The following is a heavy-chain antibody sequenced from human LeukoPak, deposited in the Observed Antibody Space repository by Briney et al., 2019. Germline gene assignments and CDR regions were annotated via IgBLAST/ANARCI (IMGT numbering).Heavy chain of an antibody. J-gene: IGHJ3*02. CDR2: ISYDGSNK. CDR3: AKSMGSGWEDDGFDI. V-gene: IGHV3-30*18. D-gene: IGHD6-19*01. Sequence: PGRSLRLSCAASGFTFSSYGMHWVRQAPGKGLEWVAVISYDGSNKYCADSVKGRFTISRDNSKNTLYLQMNSLRAEDTAVYYCAKSMGSGWEDDGFDIWGQGTMVTVSS. CDR1: GFTFSSYG.